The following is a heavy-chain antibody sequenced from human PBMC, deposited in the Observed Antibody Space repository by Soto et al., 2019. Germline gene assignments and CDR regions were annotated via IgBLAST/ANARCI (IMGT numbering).Heavy chain of an antibody. Sequence: GGSLRLSCAASGFTFSSYAMSWVRQAPGKGLEWVSAISGSGGSTYYADSVRGRFTISRDNSKNTLYLQMNSLRAEDTAVYYCAKSPGGLERRSLNAFDIWGQGTMVTVSS. V-gene: IGHV3-23*01. CDR2: ISGSGGST. D-gene: IGHD1-1*01. J-gene: IGHJ3*02. CDR1: GFTFSSYA. CDR3: AKSPGGLERRSLNAFDI.